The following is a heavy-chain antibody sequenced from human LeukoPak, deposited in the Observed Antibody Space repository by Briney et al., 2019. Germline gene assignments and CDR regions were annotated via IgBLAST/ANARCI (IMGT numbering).Heavy chain of an antibody. CDR1: GFTFSSYG. CDR2: ISYDGSNK. V-gene: IGHV3-30*03. CDR3: ARDRWTNDLYCSSTSCHLPGY. J-gene: IGHJ4*02. D-gene: IGHD2-2*01. Sequence: PGGSLRLSCAASGFTFSSYGMHWVRQAPGKGLEWVAVISYDGSNKYYADSVKGRFTISRDNSKNTLYLQMNSLRAEDTAVYYCARDRWTNDLYCSSTSCHLPGYWGQGTLVTVSS.